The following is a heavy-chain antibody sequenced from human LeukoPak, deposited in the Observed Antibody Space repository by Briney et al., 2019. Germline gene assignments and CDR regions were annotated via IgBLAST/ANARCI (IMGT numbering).Heavy chain of an antibody. CDR3: ARLSSNDRWFDP. J-gene: IGHJ5*02. Sequence: SQTLSLTCTVSGGSISSGGYYWSWIRQHPGKGLEWIRYIYYSGSTYYNPSLKSRVTISVDTSKNQFSLKLSSVTAADTAVYYCARLSSNDRWFDPWGQGTLVTVSS. CDR2: IYYSGST. CDR1: GGSISSGGYY. V-gene: IGHV4-31*03. D-gene: IGHD1-1*01.